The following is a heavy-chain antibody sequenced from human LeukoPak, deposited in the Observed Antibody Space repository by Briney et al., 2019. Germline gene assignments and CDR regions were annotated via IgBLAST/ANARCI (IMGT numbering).Heavy chain of an antibody. CDR2: IYSGGST. D-gene: IGHD3-3*01. Sequence: GGSLRLSCAASGFTVSSNYMSWVRQAPGKGLEWVSLIYSGGSTYYSDSVKGRFTISRDNSKNTLYLQMNTLRAEDTAVYYCATTLAGWSGVNNFQHWGQGTLVTVSS. V-gene: IGHV3-66*01. J-gene: IGHJ1*01. CDR3: ATTLAGWSGVNNFQH. CDR1: GFTVSSNY.